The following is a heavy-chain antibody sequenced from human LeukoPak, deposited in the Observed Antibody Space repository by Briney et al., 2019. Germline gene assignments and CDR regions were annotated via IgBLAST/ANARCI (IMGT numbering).Heavy chain of an antibody. CDR3: ARAASSWYANHFDY. J-gene: IGHJ4*02. V-gene: IGHV4-61*02. D-gene: IGHD6-13*01. Sequence: SETLSLTCTVSGGSVGSENSYWNWIRQPAGKGLEWIGRIYADGSSTYNPSLKSRVTILVDTSKNQFSLKLSSVTAADTTVYYCARAASSWYANHFDYWGQGTLFTVSS. CDR1: GGSVGSENSY. CDR2: IYADGSS.